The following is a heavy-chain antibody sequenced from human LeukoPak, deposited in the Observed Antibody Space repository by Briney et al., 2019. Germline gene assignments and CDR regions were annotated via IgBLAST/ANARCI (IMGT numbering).Heavy chain of an antibody. CDR3: ARDGAVAGRNWFDP. V-gene: IGHV4-59*01. J-gene: IGHJ5*02. CDR2: IYYSGST. D-gene: IGHD6-19*01. CDR1: GGSISSYY. Sequence: PSETLSLTCTVSGGSISSYYWSWIRQPPGKGLEWIGYIYYSGSTNYNPSLKSRVTISVDTSKNQFSLKLSSVTAADTAVYYCARDGAVAGRNWFDPWGQGTLVTISS.